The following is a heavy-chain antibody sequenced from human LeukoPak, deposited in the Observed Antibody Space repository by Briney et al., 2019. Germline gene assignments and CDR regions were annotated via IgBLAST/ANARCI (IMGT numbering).Heavy chain of an antibody. Sequence: PGGSLRLSCAASGFTFSSYGMHWVRQAPGKGLEWVAFIRYDGSNKYYADSVKGRFTISRDNSKNTLYLQMNSLRAEDTAVYYCARDRRNWNPVGPTFDYWGQGTLVTVSS. CDR1: GFTFSSYG. D-gene: IGHD1-1*01. CDR3: ARDRRNWNPVGPTFDY. CDR2: IRYDGSNK. J-gene: IGHJ4*02. V-gene: IGHV3-30*02.